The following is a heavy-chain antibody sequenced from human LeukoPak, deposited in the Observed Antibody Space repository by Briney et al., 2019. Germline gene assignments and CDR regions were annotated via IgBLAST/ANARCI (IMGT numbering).Heavy chain of an antibody. Sequence: GGSLRLSRAASGFTFSSYGMHWVRQAPGKGLEWVAVISYDGSNKYYADSVKGRFTISRDNSKNTLYLQMNSLRAEDTAVYYCAKSRTPRIAVAAFDYWGQGTLVTVSS. J-gene: IGHJ4*02. V-gene: IGHV3-30*18. CDR3: AKSRTPRIAVAAFDY. CDR2: ISYDGSNK. CDR1: GFTFSSYG. D-gene: IGHD6-19*01.